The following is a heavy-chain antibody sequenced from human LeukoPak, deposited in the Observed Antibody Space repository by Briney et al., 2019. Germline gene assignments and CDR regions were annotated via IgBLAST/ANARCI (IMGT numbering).Heavy chain of an antibody. CDR1: GGTFISYA. CDR2: IIPIFGTA. D-gene: IGHD4-17*01. J-gene: IGHJ4*02. CDR3: ARDLNGDSGY. Sequence: ASVKVSCKASGGTFISYAISWARQAPGQGLEWMGGIIPIFGTANYAQKFQGRVTITADESTSTAYMELSSLRSEDTAVYYCARDLNGDSGYWGQGTLVTVSS. V-gene: IGHV1-69*13.